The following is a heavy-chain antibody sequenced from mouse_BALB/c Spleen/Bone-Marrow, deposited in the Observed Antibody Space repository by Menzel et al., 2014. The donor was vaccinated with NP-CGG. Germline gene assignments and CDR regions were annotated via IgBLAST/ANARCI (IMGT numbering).Heavy chain of an antibody. CDR1: GFTFTDYY. Sequence: DVKLVEPGGGLVQPGGSLRLSCAPSGFTFTDYYMSWVRQPPGKALEWLGFIRNKANGYTTEYSASVKGRFTISRDNSQSILYLQMNTLRAEDSATYYCARDRGLTYFDYWGQGTTLTVSS. CDR3: ARDRGLTYFDY. V-gene: IGHV7-3*02. CDR2: IRNKANGYTT. J-gene: IGHJ2*01. D-gene: IGHD2-4*01.